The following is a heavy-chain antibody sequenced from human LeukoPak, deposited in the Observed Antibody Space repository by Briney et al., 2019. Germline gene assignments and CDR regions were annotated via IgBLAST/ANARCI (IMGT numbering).Heavy chain of an antibody. Sequence: PGGSLRLSCAASGFTFSSYWMSWVRQAPGKGLEWMANIKQDGSEKYYVDSVKGRFTISRDNAKNSLYLQMNSLRAEDTAVYYCARDPPLYSSSYINWGQGTLVTVSS. V-gene: IGHV3-7*01. CDR3: ARDPPLYSSSYIN. CDR1: GFTFSSYW. J-gene: IGHJ4*02. D-gene: IGHD6-13*01. CDR2: IKQDGSEK.